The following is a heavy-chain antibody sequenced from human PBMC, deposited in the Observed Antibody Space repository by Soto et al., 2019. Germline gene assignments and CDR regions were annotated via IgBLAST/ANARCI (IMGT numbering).Heavy chain of an antibody. D-gene: IGHD2-2*01. CDR3: VRDSARIVVVPRVDGDNCIGP. CDR2: ISGSSDNI. V-gene: IGHV3-11*06. Sequence: EGSLKRSCVAPGFSLSVNFMSWIRQAPGKGLEWVSFISGSSDNIKYADSVKGRFTISRDNAKNSLYLQMNSLRAEDTAVYYCVRDSARIVVVPRVDGDNCIGPWPQGTLFMVSS. J-gene: IGHJ5*02. CDR1: GFSLSVNF.